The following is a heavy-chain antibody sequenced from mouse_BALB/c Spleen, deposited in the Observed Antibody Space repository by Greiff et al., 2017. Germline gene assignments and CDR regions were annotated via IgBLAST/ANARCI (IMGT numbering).Heavy chain of an antibody. CDR3: ARSTTVVESPFAY. CDR1: GYAFSSYW. V-gene: IGHV1-80*01. CDR2: IYPGDGDT. Sequence: QVTLKESGAELVRPGSSVKISCKASGYAFSSYWMNWVKQRPGQGLEWIGQIYPGDGDTNYNGKFKGKATLTADKSSSTAYMQLSGLTSEDSAVYFCARSTTVVESPFAYWGQGTLVTVSA. D-gene: IGHD1-1*01. J-gene: IGHJ3*01.